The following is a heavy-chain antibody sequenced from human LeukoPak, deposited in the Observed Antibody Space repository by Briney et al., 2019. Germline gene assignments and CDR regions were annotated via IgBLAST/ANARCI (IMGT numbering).Heavy chain of an antibody. Sequence: GGSLRLSCAASGFTFSSYAMSWVRQAPGKGLEWVSAISGSGGNTYYTDSVKGRFTISRDNSKNTLYLQMNSLRAEDTAVYYCAKEGSGSPGINDYWGQGTLVTVSS. D-gene: IGHD1-26*01. CDR2: ISGSGGNT. CDR3: AKEGSGSPGINDY. V-gene: IGHV3-23*01. CDR1: GFTFSSYA. J-gene: IGHJ4*02.